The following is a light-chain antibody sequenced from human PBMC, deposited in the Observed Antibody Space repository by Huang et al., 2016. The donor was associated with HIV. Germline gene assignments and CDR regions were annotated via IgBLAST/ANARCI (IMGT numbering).Light chain of an antibody. CDR3: QQYDTWPPLT. J-gene: IGKJ4*01. CDR2: GAS. Sequence: ILLTQFPATLSVSPGQRVTLSCRASQSVGGKLAWYRQRPGQAPRLLIYGASTRVPTIPDRFSGSWSGTEFTLTISSLQSEDFAVYYCQQYDTWPPLTFGGGTKV. V-gene: IGKV3-15*01. CDR1: QSVGGK.